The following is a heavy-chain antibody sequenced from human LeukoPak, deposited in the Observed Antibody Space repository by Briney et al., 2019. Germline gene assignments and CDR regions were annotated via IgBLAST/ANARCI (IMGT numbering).Heavy chain of an antibody. Sequence: SETLSLTCAVYGGSFSGYYWSWIRQPPGKGLEWIGEINHSGSTNYNPSLKSRVTISVDTSKNQFSLKLSSVTAADTAVYYCARGGELLWFGELLPLGSSYDYWGQGTLVTVSS. J-gene: IGHJ4*02. CDR3: ARGGELLWFGELLPLGSSYDY. CDR2: INHSGST. V-gene: IGHV4-34*01. D-gene: IGHD3-10*01. CDR1: GGSFSGYY.